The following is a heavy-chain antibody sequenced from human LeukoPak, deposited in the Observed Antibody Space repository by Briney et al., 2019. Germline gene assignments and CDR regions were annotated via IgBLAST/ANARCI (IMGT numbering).Heavy chain of an antibody. D-gene: IGHD2-15*01. Sequence: GGSLRLSCAASGFTVSSTYMTWVRQAPGKGLEWVSVIYSGGTTYFADSVKGRFTISRDNSKNTLYLQMNSLRAEDTAVYYCARGICSGGSCLIFDYRGQGTLVTVSS. V-gene: IGHV3-53*01. CDR2: IYSGGTT. J-gene: IGHJ4*02. CDR1: GFTVSSTY. CDR3: ARGICSGGSCLIFDY.